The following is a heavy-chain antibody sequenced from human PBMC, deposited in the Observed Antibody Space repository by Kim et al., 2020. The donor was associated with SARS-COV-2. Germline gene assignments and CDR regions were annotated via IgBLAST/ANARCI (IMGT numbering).Heavy chain of an antibody. D-gene: IGHD1-26*01. Sequence: GGSLRLSCVDSGVTFSSSWMHWVRQAPGKGLTWVSRISSDGSRISYAASVKGRFTISRDNAKNTLYLQMNSLRVEDTAVSYCARDGGYSGSHLDHWGQGTLVTVSS. J-gene: IGHJ4*02. CDR3: ARDGGYSGSHLDH. V-gene: IGHV3-74*01. CDR2: ISSDGSRI. CDR1: GVTFSSSW.